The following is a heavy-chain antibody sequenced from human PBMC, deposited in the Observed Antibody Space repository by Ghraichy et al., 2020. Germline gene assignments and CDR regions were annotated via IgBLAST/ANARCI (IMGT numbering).Heavy chain of an antibody. D-gene: IGHD7-27*01. CDR3: ATPTGDGAY. CDR2: IWYDGSKK. J-gene: IGHJ4*02. Sequence: WVAGIWYDGSKKYYADSVRGRFTISRDNSKNTLFLQMSSLRVEDTAVYDCATPTGDGAYWGQG. V-gene: IGHV3-33*01.